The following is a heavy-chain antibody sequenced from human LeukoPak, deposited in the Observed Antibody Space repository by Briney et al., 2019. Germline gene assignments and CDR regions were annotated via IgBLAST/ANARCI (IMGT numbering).Heavy chain of an antibody. J-gene: IGHJ4*02. CDR1: GFTFSSCG. V-gene: IGHV3-33*01. Sequence: GGSLRLSCAASGFTFSSCGMHWVRQAPGKGLEWVAVIWYDGSNKYYADSVKGRFTISRDNSKNTLYLQMNSLRAEDTAVYYCARARGLRWGDGYNDQDYWGQGTLVTVSS. CDR3: ARARGLRWGDGYNDQDY. D-gene: IGHD5-24*01. CDR2: IWYDGSNK.